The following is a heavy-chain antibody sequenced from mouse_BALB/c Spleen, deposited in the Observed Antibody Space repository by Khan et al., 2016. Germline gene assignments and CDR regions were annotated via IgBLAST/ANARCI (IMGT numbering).Heavy chain of an antibody. Sequence: QVQLQQSGAELMKPGASVKISCKATGYTFSSYWIEWVKQRPGHGLEWIGEILPGSGSTNYNEKFRGKAPFTADTSSTTAYMQLSSLTSEDFAVPYCARADRRGYFDYWGQGTTLTVSS. CDR2: ILPGSGST. J-gene: IGHJ2*01. CDR3: ARADRRGYFDY. V-gene: IGHV1-9*01. CDR1: GYTFSSYW.